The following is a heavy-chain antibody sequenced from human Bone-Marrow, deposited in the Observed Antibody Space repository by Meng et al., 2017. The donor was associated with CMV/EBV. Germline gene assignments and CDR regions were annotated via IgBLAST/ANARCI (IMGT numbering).Heavy chain of an antibody. CDR3: ARTESSSPHFDY. Sequence: GESLKISCAASGFTFSSYAMHWVRQAPGKGLEWVAVISNDGINRYYADSVKGRFTISRDNSKNTLYLQMNSLRAEDTAVYYCARTESSSPHFDYWGQGTLVTVSS. D-gene: IGHD6-6*01. CDR2: ISNDGINR. J-gene: IGHJ4*02. V-gene: IGHV3-30*04. CDR1: GFTFSSYA.